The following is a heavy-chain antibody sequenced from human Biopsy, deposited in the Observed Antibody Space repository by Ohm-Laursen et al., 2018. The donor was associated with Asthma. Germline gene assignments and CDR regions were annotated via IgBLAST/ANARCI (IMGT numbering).Heavy chain of an antibody. D-gene: IGHD6-6*01. V-gene: IGHV4-39*02. CDR2: IYYSGRT. CDR3: ARAVSSSSYWYFDL. Sequence: SETLSLTCTVSGDAMSTSGSYWGWIRQSPGKGLEWIGSIYYSGRTYYNPSLESRVTISAATSKNHFSLKVTSVTAADTAVYYCARAVSSSSYWYFDLWGRGDLVTVSS. J-gene: IGHJ2*01. CDR1: GDAMSTSGSY.